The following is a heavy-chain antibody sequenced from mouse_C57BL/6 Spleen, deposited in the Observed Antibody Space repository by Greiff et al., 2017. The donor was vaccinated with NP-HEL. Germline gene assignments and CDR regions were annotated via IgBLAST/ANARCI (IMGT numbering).Heavy chain of an antibody. D-gene: IGHD1-1*01. V-gene: IGHV6-3*01. CDR2: IRLKSDNYAT. CDR3: PSIITTVVAGMDY. J-gene: IGHJ4*01. CDR1: GFTFSNYW. Sequence: EVQLQESGGGLVQPGGSMKLSCVASGFTFSNYWMNWVRQSPEKGLEWVAQIRLKSDNYATHYAESVKGMFTISRDDSKSGDYMQMNNLRAENTGNYYCPSIITTVVAGMDYWGQGTSVTVSS.